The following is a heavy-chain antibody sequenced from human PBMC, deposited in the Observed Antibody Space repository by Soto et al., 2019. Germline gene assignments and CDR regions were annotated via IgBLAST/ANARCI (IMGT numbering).Heavy chain of an antibody. Sequence: GGSLRLSCAGSGFAFSGSTIHWVRQASGKGLEWVGRIRSKANSYATAYAASVKGRFIISRDDSKTTAYLQMSSLKIEDTAVYYCFRENYFSYRGMDVWGQGTTVTV. CDR1: GFAFSGST. CDR2: IRSKANSYAT. J-gene: IGHJ6*02. V-gene: IGHV3-73*01. CDR3: FRENYFSYRGMDV.